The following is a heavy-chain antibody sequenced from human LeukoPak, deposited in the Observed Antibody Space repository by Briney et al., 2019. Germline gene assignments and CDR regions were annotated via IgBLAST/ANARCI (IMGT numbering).Heavy chain of an antibody. D-gene: IGHD3-22*01. CDR3: ARARSMIVVATGFDY. V-gene: IGHV3-30*03. CDR2: TSFDGGNK. Sequence: PGGSLRLSCAASGLTFSSFGMHWVRQAPGKGLEWVAVTSFDGGNKHYADSVKGRFTISRDNSKNTLYLQMNSLRAEDTAVYYCARARSMIVVATGFDYWGQGTLVTVSS. J-gene: IGHJ4*02. CDR1: GLTFSSFG.